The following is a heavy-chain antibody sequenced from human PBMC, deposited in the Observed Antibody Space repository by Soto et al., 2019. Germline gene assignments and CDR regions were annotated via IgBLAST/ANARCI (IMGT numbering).Heavy chain of an antibody. CDR3: ATVFDV. CDR1: GFTFRSHR. Sequence: EVQLVESGGGLVQPGGSLRVSCAASGFTFRSHRIHWVRQAPGKGLEWVSRIDTDGGGTSCADSVKGRFTISTDNAENTVYLQMNGLRVEDTAVYYCATVFDVWGQGTLVTVSS. CDR2: IDTDGGGT. J-gene: IGHJ4*02. V-gene: IGHV3-74*01. D-gene: IGHD4-17*01.